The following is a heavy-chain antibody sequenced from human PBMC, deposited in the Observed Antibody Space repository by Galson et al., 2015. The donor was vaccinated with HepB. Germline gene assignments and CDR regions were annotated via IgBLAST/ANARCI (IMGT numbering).Heavy chain of an antibody. D-gene: IGHD6-19*01. CDR2: IIPIFGTA. CDR3: ARESPILGAGILLDSSGYFSA. Sequence: SVKASCKASGGTFSSYAISWVRQAPGQGLEWMGGIIPIFGTANYAQKFQGRVTITADESTSTAYMELSSLRSEDTAVYYCARESPILGAGILLDSSGYFSAWGQGTLVTVSS. J-gene: IGHJ5*02. V-gene: IGHV1-69*13. CDR1: GGTFSSYA.